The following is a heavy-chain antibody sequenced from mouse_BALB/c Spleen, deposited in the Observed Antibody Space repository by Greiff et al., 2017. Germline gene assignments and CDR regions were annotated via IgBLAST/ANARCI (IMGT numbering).Heavy chain of an antibody. J-gene: IGHJ1*01. CDR3: ARKGNYGGYWYFDV. D-gene: IGHD2-1*01. CDR2: INPYNGDT. V-gene: IGHV1-20*02. Sequence: VQLQQSGPELVKPGASVKISCKASGYSFTGYFMNWVMQSHGKSLEWIGRINPYNGDTFYNQKFKGKATLTVDKSSSTAHMELRSLASEDSAVYYCARKGNYGGYWYFDVWGAGTTVTVSS. CDR1: GYSFTGYF.